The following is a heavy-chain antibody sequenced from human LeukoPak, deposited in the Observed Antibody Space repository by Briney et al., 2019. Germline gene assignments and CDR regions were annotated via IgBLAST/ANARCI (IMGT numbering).Heavy chain of an antibody. Sequence: PRGSLRLSCAASGFTFSSYGMSWVRQAPGKGLEWVSAISSSGGRTDNADSVKGRFTISRDNSKNTLYLQMNSLRAEDTAVYYCAKVAYYEILKSWFDYWGQGTLVTVSS. CDR1: GFTFSSYG. D-gene: IGHD3-9*01. CDR3: AKVAYYEILKSWFDY. J-gene: IGHJ4*02. CDR2: ISSSGGRT. V-gene: IGHV3-23*01.